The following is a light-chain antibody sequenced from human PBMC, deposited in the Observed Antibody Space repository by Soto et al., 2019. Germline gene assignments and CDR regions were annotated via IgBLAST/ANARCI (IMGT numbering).Light chain of an antibody. J-gene: IGLJ2*01. CDR1: SSDIGAYNY. V-gene: IGLV2-14*03. CDR2: DVN. Sequence: QSVLTQPASVSGSPGQSITISCTGTSSDIGAYNYVPWYQQHPGKAPKLMIYDVNIRPSGVSNRFSGSKSGNTASLTISGLQAEDEADYYCTSWTTSTTMIFGGGTKLTVL. CDR3: TSWTTSTTMI.